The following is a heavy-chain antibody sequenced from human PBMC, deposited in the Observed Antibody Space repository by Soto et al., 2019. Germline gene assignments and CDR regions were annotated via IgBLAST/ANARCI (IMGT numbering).Heavy chain of an antibody. J-gene: IGHJ4*02. CDR3: ASVYDYYGSGSYDYFDY. CDR1: GGTLSSYT. V-gene: IGHV1-69*02. Sequence: QVQLVQSGAEVKKPGSSVKVSCKASGGTLSSYTISWVRQAPGQGLEWMGRIIPVLGIANYAQKFQDRVTITADKSTNTAYMELSSPRSEDTAVYYCASVYDYYGSGSYDYFDYWGQGTLVTVSS. D-gene: IGHD3-10*01. CDR2: IIPVLGIA.